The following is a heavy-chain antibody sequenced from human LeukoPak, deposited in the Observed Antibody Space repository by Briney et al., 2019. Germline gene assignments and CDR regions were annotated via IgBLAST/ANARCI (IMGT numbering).Heavy chain of an antibody. J-gene: IGHJ4*02. CDR3: ASLGRWDYYFDY. V-gene: IGHV4-59*05. CDR2: IYYSGST. CDR1: GGSISSYY. Sequence: SETLSLTCTVSGGSISSYYWSWIRQPPGEGLEWIASIYYSGSTYYKSSLKSRVTISVDTSKNQFSLKVKSVTAADTAVYFCASLGRWDYYFDYWGQGALVTVSS. D-gene: IGHD3/OR15-3a*01.